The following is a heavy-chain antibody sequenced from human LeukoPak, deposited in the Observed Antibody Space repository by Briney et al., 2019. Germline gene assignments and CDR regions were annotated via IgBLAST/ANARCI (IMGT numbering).Heavy chain of an antibody. Sequence: SETLSLTCTVSGYSISSGYYWGWIRQPPGKGLEWIGSIYHSGSTYYNPSLKSRVTISVDTSKNQFSLKLSSVTAADTAVYYCARRDCSSTSCYYDHWGQGTLVTVSS. V-gene: IGHV4-38-2*02. CDR2: IYHSGST. J-gene: IGHJ4*02. CDR3: ARRDCSSTSCYYDH. CDR1: GYSISSGYY. D-gene: IGHD2-2*01.